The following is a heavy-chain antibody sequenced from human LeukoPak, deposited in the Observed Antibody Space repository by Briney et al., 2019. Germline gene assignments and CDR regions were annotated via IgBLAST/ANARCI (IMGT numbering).Heavy chain of an antibody. V-gene: IGHV3-30*03. CDR2: ISYDGSNK. J-gene: IGHJ3*02. CDR1: GFTFSTYG. D-gene: IGHD4-23*01. CDR3: ASDYAGNLHDAFDI. Sequence: GGSLRLSCAASGFTFSTYGMHWVRQAPGKGLEWVAVISYDGSNKYYADSVKGRFTISRDNSKNTLYLQMNSLRAEDTAVYYCASDYAGNLHDAFDIWGQGPMVTVSS.